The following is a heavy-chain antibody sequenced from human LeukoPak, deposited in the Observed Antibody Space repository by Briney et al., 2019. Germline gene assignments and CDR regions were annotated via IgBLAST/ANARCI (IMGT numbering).Heavy chain of an antibody. CDR1: GGSISSYY. CDR2: VYYSGST. Sequence: SETLSPTCTVSGGSISSYYWSWIRQPPGKGLEWIGYVYYSGSTNYNPSLKSRVTISVDTSKNQFSLKLSSVTAADTAVYYCARTIAAAAWFDPWGQGTLVTVSS. CDR3: ARTIAAAAWFDP. D-gene: IGHD6-13*01. J-gene: IGHJ5*02. V-gene: IGHV4-59*08.